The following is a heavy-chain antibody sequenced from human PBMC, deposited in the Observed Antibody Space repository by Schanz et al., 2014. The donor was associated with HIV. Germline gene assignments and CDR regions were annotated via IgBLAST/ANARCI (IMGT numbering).Heavy chain of an antibody. CDR2: ITPDGSVT. V-gene: IGHV3-74*01. D-gene: IGHD2-15*01. CDR1: GFTFGTKW. Sequence: EVQLVESGGGLIKPGESLRLSCVTSGFTFGTKWMYWVRQGPGKGLAWVSYITPDGSVTYADSVRGRFTISRDNSKNTLYLQMNSLRVEDTAVYYCARFHADCSGGRCYHGLWDYWGQGTLVTVSS. J-gene: IGHJ4*02. CDR3: ARFHADCSGGRCYHGLWDY.